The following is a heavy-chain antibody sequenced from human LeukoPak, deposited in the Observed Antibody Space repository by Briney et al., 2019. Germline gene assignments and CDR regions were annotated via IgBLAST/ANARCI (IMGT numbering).Heavy chain of an antibody. V-gene: IGHV3-21*06. CDR3: ARVEATTARSYYYYYMDV. CDR2: ITTGSSYI. CDR1: GFSFTSYA. J-gene: IGHJ6*03. Sequence: GGSLRLSCSASGFSFTSYAMNWVRQAPGKGLEWVSSITTGSSYIYYADSVRGRFSVSRDNAKNLLYLEMNSLRAEDTAVYYCARVEATTARSYYYYYMDVWGKGTTVTVSS. D-gene: IGHD1-1*01.